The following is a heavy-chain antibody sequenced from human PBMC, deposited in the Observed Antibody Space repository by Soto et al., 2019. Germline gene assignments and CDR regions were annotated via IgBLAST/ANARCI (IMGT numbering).Heavy chain of an antibody. Sequence: EVQLVQSGAEVTKPGESLKISCKASGYTFTTYWIGWVRQMPGKGLEWMGIIYPGDSDIRYSPSFQGQVTISADKSISTAYLQWSSLNASDTAMYYCARRVYGYSYADWGQGTLVTVSS. CDR2: IYPGDSDI. CDR3: ARRVYGYSYAD. D-gene: IGHD5-18*01. J-gene: IGHJ4*02. CDR1: GYTFTTYW. V-gene: IGHV5-51*03.